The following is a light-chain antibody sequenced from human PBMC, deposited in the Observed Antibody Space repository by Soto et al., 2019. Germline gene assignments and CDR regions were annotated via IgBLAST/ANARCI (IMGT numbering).Light chain of an antibody. CDR1: QGISTY. J-gene: IGKJ1*01. Sequence: DIQIAQSPSSLSASVGDRVTIPFRASQGISTYLNWYQQKPGKAPKVLIYAASSLQSGVPSRFSGSGSETDFTLTISSLQPEDFATYSCQQSNSITWTFGQGTKVDIK. V-gene: IGKV1-39*01. CDR3: QQSNSITWT. CDR2: AAS.